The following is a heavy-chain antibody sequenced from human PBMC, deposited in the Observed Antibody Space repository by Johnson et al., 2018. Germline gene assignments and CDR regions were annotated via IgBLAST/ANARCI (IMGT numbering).Heavy chain of an antibody. CDR1: GFTFSSYA. CDR3: ARGNYNDPIDI. D-gene: IGHD3-10*01. CDR2: ISYDGSNK. Sequence: QVQLVQSGGGVVQPGRSLRLSCAASGFTFSSYAMHWVRQAPGKGLEWVAVISYDGSNKYYVDSVKGRFTISRENAKKSLYLQMSILRVEDTALYYCARGNYNDPIDIWGQGTMVTVSS. V-gene: IGHV3-30-3*01. J-gene: IGHJ3*02.